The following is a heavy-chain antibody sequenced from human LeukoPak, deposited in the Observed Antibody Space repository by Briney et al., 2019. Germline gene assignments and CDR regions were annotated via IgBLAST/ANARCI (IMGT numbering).Heavy chain of an antibody. Sequence: PGGSLRLSCAASGFTFSSYAISWVRPAPGKGLEWVSAISGSGGYTYYPDSVKGRFTISRDNSKNTLYLQMNSLRAEDTAVYYCAKNWGATIYYAFDIWGQGTMVTVSS. D-gene: IGHD5-12*01. CDR1: GFTFSSYA. CDR3: AKNWGATIYYAFDI. J-gene: IGHJ3*02. V-gene: IGHV3-23*01. CDR2: ISGSGGYT.